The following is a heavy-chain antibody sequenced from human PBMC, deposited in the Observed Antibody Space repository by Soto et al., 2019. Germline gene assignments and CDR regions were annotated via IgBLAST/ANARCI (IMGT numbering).Heavy chain of an antibody. Sequence: EVQLVESGGGLVKPGGSLRLSCAASGFTFSSYSLNWVRQAPGKGLEWVSSISSSSSYIYYADSVKGRFTISRDNAKNSLYLQMNSLRAEATAVYYCVTGTMFLGVPHRHFDYWGQVTLVTVSS. V-gene: IGHV3-21*01. CDR1: GFTFSSYS. J-gene: IGHJ4*02. D-gene: IGHD3-10*01. CDR3: VTGTMFLGVPHRHFDY. CDR2: ISSSSSYI.